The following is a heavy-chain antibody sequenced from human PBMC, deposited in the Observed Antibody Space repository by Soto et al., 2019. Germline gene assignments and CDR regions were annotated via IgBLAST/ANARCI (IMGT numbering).Heavy chain of an antibody. Sequence: EVQLVESGGGLVKPGGSLRLSCAASGFTFSSYSMNWVRQAPGKGLEWVSSISSSSSYIYYADSVKGRFTISRDNAKNSLYLQMNSLGAENTAVYYCARLSGSSRFYYYDCCGQRSLITVSS. CDR2: ISSSSSYI. J-gene: IGHJ4*02. V-gene: IGHV3-21*01. CDR3: ARLSGSSRFYYYDC. CDR1: GFTFSSYS. D-gene: IGHD6-19*01.